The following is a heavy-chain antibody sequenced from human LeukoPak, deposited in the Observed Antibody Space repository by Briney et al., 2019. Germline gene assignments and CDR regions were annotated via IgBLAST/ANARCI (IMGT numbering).Heavy chain of an antibody. D-gene: IGHD1-7*01. CDR3: AGSAPGTIDY. CDR2: IRGSSSDT. CDR1: GFTFSTYY. J-gene: IGHJ4*02. V-gene: IGHV3-11*06. Sequence: GGSLRLSCAASGFTFSTYYISWIRQAPGKGLEWVSYIRGSSSDTEYADSVKGRFTISRDNAKNSLWLQMNSLRAEDTAVYYCAGSAPGTIDYWGQGTLVTVSS.